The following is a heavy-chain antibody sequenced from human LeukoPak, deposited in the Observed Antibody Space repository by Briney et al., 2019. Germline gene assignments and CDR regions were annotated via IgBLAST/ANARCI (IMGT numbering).Heavy chain of an antibody. CDR3: ARSGPYYYHYVDV. J-gene: IGHJ6*03. CDR2: IYHSGST. CDR1: GFSITRGDY. Sequence: PSETLSLTCTVSGFSITRGDYWGWIRQPPGKGLEWIGAIYHSGSTYYDPSLRSRVAISVDTSKNQFSLRLSSVSAAGTAVYYCARSGPYYYHYVDVWGKGTTVTVSS. V-gene: IGHV4-38-2*02. D-gene: IGHD3-10*01.